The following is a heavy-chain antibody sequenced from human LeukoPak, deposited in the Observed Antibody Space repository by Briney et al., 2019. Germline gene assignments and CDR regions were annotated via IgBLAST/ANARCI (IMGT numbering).Heavy chain of an antibody. V-gene: IGHV3-23*01. CDR2: ISGSGGST. J-gene: IGHJ4*02. CDR3: VYDSSGYSNPKFDY. D-gene: IGHD3-22*01. CDR1: GFTFSSYA. Sequence: GGSPRLSCAASGFTFSSYAMSWVRQAPGKGLEWVSAISGSGGSTYYADSVKGRFTISRDNSKNTLYLQMNSLRAEDTAVYYCVYDSSGYSNPKFDYWGQGTLVTVSS.